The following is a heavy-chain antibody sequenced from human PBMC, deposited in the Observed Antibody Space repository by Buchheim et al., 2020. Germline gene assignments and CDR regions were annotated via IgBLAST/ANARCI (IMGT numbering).Heavy chain of an antibody. Sequence: QVQLQESGPGLTEPSQTLSLTCSVSGGSISSGGYYWSWIRQSPGAGLEWIGCIYYSGSPSYNPSLKSRVSISIATSKRQFSLKLSSVTAADTAVYYCARFVFGGRERDCWGQGTL. CDR2: IYYSGSP. V-gene: IGHV4-31*03. CDR1: GGSISSGGYY. J-gene: IGHJ4*02. CDR3: ARFVFGGRERDC. D-gene: IGHD3-16*01.